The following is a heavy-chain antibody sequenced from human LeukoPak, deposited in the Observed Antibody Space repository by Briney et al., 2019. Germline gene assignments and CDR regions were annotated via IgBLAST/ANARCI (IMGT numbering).Heavy chain of an antibody. CDR1: GFTFGDYA. V-gene: IGHV3-49*04. D-gene: IGHD3-22*01. Sequence: GGSLRLSCTASGFTFGDYAMSWVRQAPGKGLEWVGFTRSKAYGGTTEYAASVKGRFTISRDDSKSIAYLQMNSLKTEDTAVYYCTRARKTDYYDSSGYNYWGQGTLVTVSS. CDR2: TRSKAYGGTT. CDR3: TRARKTDYYDSSGYNY. J-gene: IGHJ4*02.